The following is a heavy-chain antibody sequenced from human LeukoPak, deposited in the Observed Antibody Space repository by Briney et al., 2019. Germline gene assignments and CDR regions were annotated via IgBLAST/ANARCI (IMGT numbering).Heavy chain of an antibody. CDR2: INAGNGNT. CDR3: ARGVGGDGYNYWYDAFDI. D-gene: IGHD5-24*01. J-gene: IGHJ3*02. V-gene: IGHV1-3*01. Sequence: GASVKVSCKASGYTFTSYAMHWVRQAPGQRLEWMGWINAGNGNTKYSQKFQGRVTITRDTSASTAYMELSSLRSEDTAVYYCARGVGGDGYNYWYDAFDIWGQGTMVTVSS. CDR1: GYTFTSYA.